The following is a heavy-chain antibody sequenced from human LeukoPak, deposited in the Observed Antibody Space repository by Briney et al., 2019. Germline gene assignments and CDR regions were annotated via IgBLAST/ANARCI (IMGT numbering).Heavy chain of an antibody. Sequence: ASVKVSCKASGYTFTGYYMHWVRQAPGQGLEWMGWINPNSGGTNYAQKFQGWVTMTRDTSISTAYMELSRLRSDDTAVYYCARACGPSDEDYYFDYWGQGTLVTVSS. J-gene: IGHJ4*02. CDR1: GYTFTGYY. V-gene: IGHV1-2*04. CDR2: INPNSGGT. D-gene: IGHD6-25*01. CDR3: ARACGPSDEDYYFDY.